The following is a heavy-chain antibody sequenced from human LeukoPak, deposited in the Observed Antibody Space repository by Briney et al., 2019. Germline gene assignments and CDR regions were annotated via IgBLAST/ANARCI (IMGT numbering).Heavy chain of an antibody. V-gene: IGHV3-21*01. CDR2: ISSSSSYI. D-gene: IGHD2-2*01. J-gene: IGHJ3*02. CDR3: ARDRAAMADDAFDI. Sequence: GGSRRLSCAASGFAFSSYSMNWVRQAPGKGLEWVSSISSSSSYIYYADSVKGRFTISRDNAKNSLYLQMNSLRAEDTAVYYCARDRAAMADDAFDIWGQGTMVTVSS. CDR1: GFAFSSYS.